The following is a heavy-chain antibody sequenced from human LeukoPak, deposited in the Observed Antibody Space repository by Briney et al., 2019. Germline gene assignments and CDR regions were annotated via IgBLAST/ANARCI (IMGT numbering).Heavy chain of an antibody. CDR2: ISYDGSNK. CDR1: GFTFSSYA. J-gene: IGHJ4*02. Sequence: GGSLRLSCAASGFTFSSYAMHWVRQAPGKGLEWVAVISYDGSNKYYADSVKGRFTISRDNSKNTLYLQMNSLRADDTAVYYCARDQSKSGTGTINFDYWGQGTLVTVSS. V-gene: IGHV3-30-3*01. CDR3: ARDQSKSGTGTINFDY. D-gene: IGHD1-7*01.